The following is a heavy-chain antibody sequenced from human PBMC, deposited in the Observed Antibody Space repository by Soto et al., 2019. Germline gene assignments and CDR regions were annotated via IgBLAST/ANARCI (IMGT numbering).Heavy chain of an antibody. Sequence: QVQLQQWGAGLLKPSETLSLTCAVYGGSFSGYYWSWIRQPPGKGLEWIGEINHSGSTNYNPSLKSRVTISVDTSKNQFSLKLSSVTAADTAVYYCARATIVVVPAAMLLSYYYYMDVWGKGTTVTVSS. CDR1: GGSFSGYY. J-gene: IGHJ6*03. CDR3: ARATIVVVPAAMLLSYYYYMDV. D-gene: IGHD2-2*01. V-gene: IGHV4-34*01. CDR2: INHSGST.